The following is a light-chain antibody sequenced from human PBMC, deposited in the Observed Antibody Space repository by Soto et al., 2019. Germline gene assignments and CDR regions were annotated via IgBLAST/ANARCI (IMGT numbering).Light chain of an antibody. CDR3: QQYDNLPPYT. V-gene: IGKV1-33*01. Sequence: IQMTQSPSSLSASVGDRVTITCQASQGISNYLNWYQQKPGKAPKLLSYDASDLETGGPSRFSGSGSGTDFTFTISSLQPEDIATYYCQQYDNLPPYTFGQGTKLEIK. CDR1: QGISNY. CDR2: DAS. J-gene: IGKJ2*01.